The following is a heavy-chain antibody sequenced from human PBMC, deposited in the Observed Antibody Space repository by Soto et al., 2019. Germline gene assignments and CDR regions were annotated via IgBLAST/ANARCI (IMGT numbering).Heavy chain of an antibody. CDR2: MNPNSGNT. CDR3: ARKSYSYGYLLGYYYYGMDV. J-gene: IGHJ6*02. V-gene: IGHV1-8*01. CDR1: GYTFTSYD. Sequence: SVKVSWKASGYTFTSYDINWVRQATGQGLEWMGWMNPNSGNTGYAQKFQGRVTMTRNTSISTAYMELSSLRSEDTAVYYCARKSYSYGYLLGYYYYGMDVWGQGTTVTVSS. D-gene: IGHD5-18*01.